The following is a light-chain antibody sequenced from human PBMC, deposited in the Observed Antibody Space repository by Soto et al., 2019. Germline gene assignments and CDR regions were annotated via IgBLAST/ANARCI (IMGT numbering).Light chain of an antibody. CDR2: GAS. CDR3: QQYGRSPYT. V-gene: IGKV3-20*01. J-gene: IGKJ2*01. CDR1: QSVSSNN. Sequence: EIVLTQSPGTLSLSPGETATLSCRASQSVSSNNLAWYQQKPGQPTRLLIYGASSRATGIPDRFSGSGSGTDFTLTISGLEPEDFAVYSCQQYGRSPYTFGQGTKLEIK.